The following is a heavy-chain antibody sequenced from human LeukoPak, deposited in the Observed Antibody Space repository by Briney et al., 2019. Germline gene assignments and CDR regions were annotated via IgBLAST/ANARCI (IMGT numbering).Heavy chain of an antibody. CDR2: IFSGGGT. CDR3: ARRNPYGSGSYDY. D-gene: IGHD3-10*01. CDR1: GFTFSSYW. Sequence: GGSLRLSCAASGFTFSSYWMSWVRQAPGQGLEWVSVIFSGGGTNYADSVKGRFTISRDNSKNTLYLQMNSLRVEDTAVYYCARRNPYGSGSYDYWGQGTLVTVSS. V-gene: IGHV3-53*01. J-gene: IGHJ4*02.